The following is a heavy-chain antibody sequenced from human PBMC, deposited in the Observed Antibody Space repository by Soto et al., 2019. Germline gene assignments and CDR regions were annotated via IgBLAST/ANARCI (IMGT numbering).Heavy chain of an antibody. CDR2: ISCSGGST. J-gene: IGHJ6*02. Sequence: WGSLRLSFAASGFTFSSYAMSWVRQAPGKGLEWVSSISCSGGSTCYAYSVKVRFTIYRDNSKKTLYLQMNSLRAEETAVYYCAKDSSARYCTNGVCPKLRPYYYGMHXWGQATTVTVS. D-gene: IGHD2-8*01. V-gene: IGHV3-23*01. CDR3: AKDSSARYCTNGVCPKLRPYYYGMHX. CDR1: GFTFSSYA.